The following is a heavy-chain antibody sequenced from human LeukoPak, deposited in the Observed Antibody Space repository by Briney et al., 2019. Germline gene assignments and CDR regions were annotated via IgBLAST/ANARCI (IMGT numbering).Heavy chain of an antibody. CDR2: INPNSGGT. CDR1: GYTFTGYY. J-gene: IGHJ3*02. Sequence: ASVRVSCKASGYTFTGYYMHWVRQAPGQGLEWMGWINPNSGGTNYAQKFQGRVTMTRGTSISTAYMDLSRLRSDDTAVYYCARAGVWDYSDSSGYHNAAFDIWGQGTMVTVSS. CDR3: ARAGVWDYSDSSGYHNAAFDI. D-gene: IGHD3-22*01. V-gene: IGHV1-2*02.